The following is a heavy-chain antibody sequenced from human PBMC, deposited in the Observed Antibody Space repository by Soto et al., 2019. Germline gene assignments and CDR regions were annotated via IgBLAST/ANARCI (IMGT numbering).Heavy chain of an antibody. CDR2: ISYDGSNK. J-gene: IGHJ4*02. D-gene: IGHD2-15*01. V-gene: IGHV3-30-3*01. CDR1: GFTFSSYA. Sequence: GGSLRLSCAASGFTFSSYAMRWVRQAPGKGLEWVAVISYDGSNKYYADSVKGRFTISRDNSKNTLYLQMNSLRAEDTAVYYCASGRIQSDYWGQGTLVTVSS. CDR3: ASGRIQSDY.